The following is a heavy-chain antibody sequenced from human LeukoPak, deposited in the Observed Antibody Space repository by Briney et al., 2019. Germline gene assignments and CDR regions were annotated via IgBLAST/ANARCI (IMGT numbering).Heavy chain of an antibody. V-gene: IGHV3-48*03. Sequence: GGSLRLSCAISGFTFSTRELTCVRQAPGKGLEWVSYISRSGSTRYYADSVKGRFTISRDNAKNSLYLQMNSLRAEDTAVYYCVRVATMVPVPLDDLDIWGQGTMVSVSS. CDR3: VRVATMVPVPLDDLDI. CDR1: GFTFSTRE. D-gene: IGHD3-10*01. CDR2: ISRSGSTR. J-gene: IGHJ3*02.